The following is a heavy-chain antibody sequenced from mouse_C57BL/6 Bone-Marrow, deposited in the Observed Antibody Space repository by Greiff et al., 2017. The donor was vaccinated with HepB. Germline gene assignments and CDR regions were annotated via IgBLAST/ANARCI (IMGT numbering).Heavy chain of an antibody. CDR3: ARTRVRLGVFDY. Sequence: VKLMESGAELVRPGTSVKMSCKASGYTFTNYWIGWAKQRPGHGLEWIGDIYPGGGYTNYNEKFKGKATLTADKSSSTAYMQFSSLTSEDSAIYYCARTRVRLGVFDYWGQGTTLTVSS. CDR1: GYTFTNYW. J-gene: IGHJ2*01. D-gene: IGHD2-2*01. V-gene: IGHV1-63*01. CDR2: IYPGGGYT.